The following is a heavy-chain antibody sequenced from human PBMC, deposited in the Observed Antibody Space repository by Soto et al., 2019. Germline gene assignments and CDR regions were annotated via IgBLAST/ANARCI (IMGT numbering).Heavy chain of an antibody. CDR2: ISSSSIYT. Sequence: QVQMVESGGGLVKPGGSLRLSCAASGFTFSDYYMSWVRQAPGKGLEWVSKISSSSIYTNYADSVKGRFTISRDNAKNSLHLQMNSLRVEDTAVYYCATVRGFQPLWGQGTMVTVSS. CDR3: ATVRGFQPL. CDR1: GFTFSDYY. J-gene: IGHJ3*01. V-gene: IGHV3-11*05. D-gene: IGHD3-22*01.